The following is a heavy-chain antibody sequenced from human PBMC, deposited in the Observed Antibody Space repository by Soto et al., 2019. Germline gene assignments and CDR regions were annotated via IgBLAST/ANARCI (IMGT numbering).Heavy chain of an antibody. CDR3: AKGLGVAWELPDY. D-gene: IGHD1-26*01. CDR2: ISYDGSKR. V-gene: IGHV3-30*18. Sequence: QVQLVESGGGVVQPGRSLRLSCAASGFTFSNYGMHWVRQAPGKGLEWVAVISYDGSKRYSPDSVKGRFTISRDNSKNTLYLQISSLRAEDTAVYYCAKGLGVAWELPDYWGQGTLVTVSS. CDR1: GFTFSNYG. J-gene: IGHJ4*02.